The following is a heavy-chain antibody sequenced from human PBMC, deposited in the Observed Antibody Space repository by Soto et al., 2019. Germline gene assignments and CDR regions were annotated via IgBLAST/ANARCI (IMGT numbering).Heavy chain of an antibody. CDR3: ARDAGXXYXXLSPWFDP. Sequence: QVQLQESGPGLVKPSQTLSLTCTVSGGSISSGGYYWSWIRQHPGKGLEWIGYIYYSGSAYYNPSLKSRVTIAVDTSKNQFSRRLSSVTAADTAVYYCARDAGXXYXXLSPWFDPWGQGTLVTVSS. D-gene: IGHD2-2*01. V-gene: IGHV4-31*03. J-gene: IGHJ5*02. CDR1: GGSISSGGYY. CDR2: IYYSGSA.